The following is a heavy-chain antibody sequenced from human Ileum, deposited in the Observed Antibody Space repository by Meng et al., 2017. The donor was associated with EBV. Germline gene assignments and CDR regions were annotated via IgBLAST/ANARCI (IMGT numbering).Heavy chain of an antibody. J-gene: IGHJ1*01. CDR2: INHSGST. D-gene: IGHD2-8*01. CDR3: ARGVYGPTTRGREYFIH. V-gene: IGHV4-34*01. Sequence: QEQHQQVGVGLLKPSETLSPTCGVYGGSFNGYYWTWIRQPPGKGLEWIGEINHSGSTNYNPSLKSRVIISVDTSKNQFSLNLSSVTAADTAVYYCARGVYGPTTRGREYFIHWGRGTLVTVSS. CDR1: GGSFNGYY.